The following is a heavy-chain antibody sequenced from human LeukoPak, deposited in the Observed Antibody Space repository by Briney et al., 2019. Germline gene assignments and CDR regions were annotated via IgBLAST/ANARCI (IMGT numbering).Heavy chain of an antibody. J-gene: IGHJ4*02. Sequence: PGGSLRLSCAASGFTFSRHWMYWVRQAPGKGLVWVSRIMSDGSRTSYADSVKGRFTISRDNAKNTLYLQMNSLRAEDTAVYYCTRGYSTTPGDYWGQGTLVTVSS. CDR3: TRGYSTTPGDY. CDR2: IMSDGSRT. V-gene: IGHV3-74*01. D-gene: IGHD2-15*01. CDR1: GFTFSRHW.